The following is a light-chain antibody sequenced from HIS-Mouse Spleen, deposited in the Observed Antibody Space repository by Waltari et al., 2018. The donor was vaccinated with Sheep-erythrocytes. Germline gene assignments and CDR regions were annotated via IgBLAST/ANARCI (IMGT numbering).Light chain of an antibody. Sequence: QSALTQPPSASGSPGQSVTISCTGTSRDVGGYNYVPWYQPHPGKAPKLMIYEVSKRPSGVPDRFSGSKSGNTASLTVSGLQAEDEADYYCSSYAGSNNYVFGTGTKVTVL. V-gene: IGLV2-8*01. CDR3: SSYAGSNNYV. J-gene: IGLJ1*01. CDR1: SRDVGGYNY. CDR2: EVS.